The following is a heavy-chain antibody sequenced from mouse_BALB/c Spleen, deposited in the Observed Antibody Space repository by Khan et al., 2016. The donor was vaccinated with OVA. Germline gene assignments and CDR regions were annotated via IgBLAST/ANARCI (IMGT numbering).Heavy chain of an antibody. Sequence: VRLQQSGPELVKPGASVKISCKASGYSFTGYFMNWVMQSHGKSLEWIGRIHPHIGETFYNQRFVDKATLIVDESSSTAHMELRSLASEDSAVYFCARKNGSDFDYWGQGTTLTVSS. V-gene: IGHV1-20*02. CDR3: ARKNGSDFDY. CDR1: GYSFTGYF. J-gene: IGHJ2*01. D-gene: IGHD1-1*01. CDR2: IHPHIGET.